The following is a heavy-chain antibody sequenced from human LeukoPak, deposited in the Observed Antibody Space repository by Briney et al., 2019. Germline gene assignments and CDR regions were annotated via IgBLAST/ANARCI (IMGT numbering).Heavy chain of an antibody. CDR1: GGSISGYY. J-gene: IGHJ4*02. V-gene: IGHV4-39*01. CDR3: ARLNSYGLR. Sequence: SETLSLTCTVSGGSISGYYWSWIRQPPRKGLEWIGSIYYSGNTYYNPSLKSRVTISVDTSKNQFSLKLSSVTAADTAVYYCARLNSYGLRWGQGTLVTVFS. CDR2: IYYSGNT. D-gene: IGHD5-18*01.